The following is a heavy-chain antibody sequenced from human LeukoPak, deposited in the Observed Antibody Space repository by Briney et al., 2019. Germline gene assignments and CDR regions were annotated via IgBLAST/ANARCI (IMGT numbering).Heavy chain of an antibody. CDR2: ISFDGSNK. V-gene: IGHV3-30*18. CDR1: GFTFSSYG. J-gene: IGHJ4*02. Sequence: GGSLRLSCAASGFTFSSYGMPWVRQAPGKGLEWVAGISFDGSNKYYADSVKGQFTISRDNSKNTLYLQMNSLRAEDTAVYYCAKGGGYCSGGSCSHDYWGQGTLVTVSS. D-gene: IGHD2-15*01. CDR3: AKGGGYCSGGSCSHDY.